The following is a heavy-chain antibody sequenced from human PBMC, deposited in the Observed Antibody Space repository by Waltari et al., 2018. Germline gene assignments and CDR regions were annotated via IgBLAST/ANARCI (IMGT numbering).Heavy chain of an antibody. J-gene: IGHJ5*02. CDR3: AREIDRGPGRWFDP. V-gene: IGHV4-4*07. CDR1: GGSISGYY. D-gene: IGHD1-26*01. CDR2: VYTSGST. Sequence: QVQLQESGPGLVKPSETLSLTCTVSGGSISGYYWNWIRQPAGKGLEWIGRVYTSGSTNYKPSLKIRVTMSVDTSKNQFSLKLSCVTAADTAVYFCAREIDRGPGRWFDPWGQGTLVTVSS.